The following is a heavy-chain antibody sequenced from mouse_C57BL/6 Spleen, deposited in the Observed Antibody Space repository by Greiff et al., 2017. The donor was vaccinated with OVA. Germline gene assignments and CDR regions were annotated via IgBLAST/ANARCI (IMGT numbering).Heavy chain of an antibody. D-gene: IGHD2-1*01. Sequence: VQLQQPGAELVMPGASVKLSCKASGYTFTSYWMHWVKQRPGQGLEWIGEIDPSDSYTNYNQKFQGKSTLTVDKSSSTAYMQLSSLTSEDSAVYYCARSYYGNSWFAYWGQGTLVTVSA. CDR2: IDPSDSYT. CDR1: GYTFTSYW. V-gene: IGHV1-69*01. J-gene: IGHJ3*01. CDR3: ARSYYGNSWFAY.